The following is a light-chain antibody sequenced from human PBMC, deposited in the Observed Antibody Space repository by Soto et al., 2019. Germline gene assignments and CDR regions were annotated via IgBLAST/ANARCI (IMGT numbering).Light chain of an antibody. Sequence: EIVLTQSPGTLSLSPGERATLSCRASQSVTSTYFAWYQQKPGQAPRLLIYGASNRATGIPDRLTGSGSGTDFTLTISRLEPEDFAVYYCQQYGSSPLTFGGGTKVEIK. CDR1: QSVTSTY. CDR2: GAS. CDR3: QQYGSSPLT. J-gene: IGKJ4*01. V-gene: IGKV3-20*01.